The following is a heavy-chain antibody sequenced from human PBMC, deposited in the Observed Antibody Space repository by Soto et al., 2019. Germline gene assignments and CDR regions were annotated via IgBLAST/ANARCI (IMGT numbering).Heavy chain of an antibody. CDR1: LVAIMSFN. V-gene: IGHV4-4*07. J-gene: IGHJ4*02. CDR3: ARDLKQMGTFEY. CDR2: IFSGWTT. D-gene: IGHD1-1*01. Sequence: PSETLSLTCTLSLVAIMSFNWSLIRQPAGKGLELIGRIFSGWTTNYNPSLKSRVTLSLDTSKTQFSLTLPSVTSADPAVYVWARDLKQMGTFEYWGRGTFVTFYS.